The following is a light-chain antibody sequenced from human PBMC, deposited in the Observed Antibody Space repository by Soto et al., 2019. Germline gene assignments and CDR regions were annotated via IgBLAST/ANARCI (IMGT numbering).Light chain of an antibody. CDR3: QQYNNWPWR. CDR2: GAS. J-gene: IGKJ1*01. V-gene: IGKV3-15*01. Sequence: EIVMTQSPATLSVSPGERATLSCRASQSVGTNLAWYQQNPGQAPRPLIYGASTRATGIPARFSGSGSGTEFTLTISSPQSEDFAVYYCQQYNNWPWRFGQGTKV. CDR1: QSVGTN.